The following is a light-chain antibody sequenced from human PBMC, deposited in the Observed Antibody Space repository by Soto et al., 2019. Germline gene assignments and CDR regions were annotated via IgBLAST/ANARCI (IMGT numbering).Light chain of an antibody. Sequence: DIQMTQSPSTLSASVGDRITITCRASQSVSRRLAWFQQKPGKAPKLLIYDASSLESGVPSRFSGRGSGPEFTLTISSLQPDDCATYSCHTYNSYYQHTFGQGTKLEIK. CDR1: QSVSRR. CDR3: HTYNSYYQHT. J-gene: IGKJ2*01. CDR2: DAS. V-gene: IGKV1-5*01.